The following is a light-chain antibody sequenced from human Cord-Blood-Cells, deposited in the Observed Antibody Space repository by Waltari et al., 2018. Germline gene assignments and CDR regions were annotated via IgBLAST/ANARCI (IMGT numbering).Light chain of an antibody. Sequence: QSALTQPASVSGSPGQSLTISCTGTSSDVGGYNYVSWYQQHPGKAPKLMIYDVSKRPSGVANRFSGTKSGNTASLTSSGLQAEDEADYYCSSYTGSSTVVFGGGTKLTVV. CDR1: SSDVGGYNY. CDR3: SSYTGSSTVV. V-gene: IGLV2-14*01. CDR2: DVS. J-gene: IGLJ2*01.